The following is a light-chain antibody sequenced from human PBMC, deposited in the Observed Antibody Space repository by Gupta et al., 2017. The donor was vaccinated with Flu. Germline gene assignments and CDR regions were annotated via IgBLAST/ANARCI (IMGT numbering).Light chain of an antibody. CDR1: SSDVGGYNY. CDR2: EVI. CDR3: SSYTSSNSLE. Sequence: QSALTQPDSVSGSPGQSITISCTGTSSDVGGYNYVSWYQHHPGKAPKLMIYEVINRPSGVSNRFSGSKSGNTASLTISALQAEDEADYYCSSYTSSNSLEFGGGTKLTVL. V-gene: IGLV2-14*01. J-gene: IGLJ3*02.